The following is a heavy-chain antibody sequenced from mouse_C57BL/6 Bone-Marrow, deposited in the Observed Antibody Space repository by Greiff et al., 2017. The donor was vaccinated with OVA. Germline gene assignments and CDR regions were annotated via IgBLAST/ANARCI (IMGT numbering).Heavy chain of an antibody. CDR3: ARFYYDYDY. J-gene: IGHJ2*01. CDR1: GYAFSSSW. CDR2: IYPGDGAT. D-gene: IGHD2-4*01. Sequence: VQLQQSGPELVKPGASVKISCKASGYAFSSSWMNWVKQRPGKGLEWIGRIYPGDGATNYNGKFKGKATLTADKSSSTAYMQLSSLTSEDSAVYFCARFYYDYDYWGQGTTLTVSS. V-gene: IGHV1-82*01.